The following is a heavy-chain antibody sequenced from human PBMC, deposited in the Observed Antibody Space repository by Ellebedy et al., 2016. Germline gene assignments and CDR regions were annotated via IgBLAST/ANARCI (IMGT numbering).Heavy chain of an antibody. J-gene: IGHJ4*02. CDR1: GDSISSNNHY. V-gene: IGHV4-39*07. Sequence: SETLSLXXSVSGDSISSNNHYWGWIRQPPGKGLEWIGTIHYAGSTYYNPFNPSLKSRVTISIDTSKNQFSLTLTSVTAADTAVYYCARETAEAGYGDWGQGSLVTVSS. D-gene: IGHD6-13*01. CDR3: ARETAEAGYGD. CDR2: IHYAGST.